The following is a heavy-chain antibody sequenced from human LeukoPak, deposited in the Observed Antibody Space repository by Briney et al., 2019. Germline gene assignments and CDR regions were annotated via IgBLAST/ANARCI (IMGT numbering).Heavy chain of an antibody. CDR2: ISVSGGST. CDR3: ARDLIIWGASLLGAFDI. D-gene: IGHD3-16*01. CDR1: GFTFSTYA. J-gene: IGHJ3*02. Sequence: GGTLRLSCATSGFTFSTYAMNWVRQAPGKGLEWVSVISVSGGSTYYADSVKGRFTISRDNAKNSLYLQMNSLRAEDTAVYYCARDLIIWGASLLGAFDIWGQGTMVTVSS. V-gene: IGHV3-23*01.